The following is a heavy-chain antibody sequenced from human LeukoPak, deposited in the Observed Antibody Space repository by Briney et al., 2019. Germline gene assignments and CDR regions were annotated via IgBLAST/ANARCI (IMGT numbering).Heavy chain of an antibody. D-gene: IGHD2-2*03. CDR1: GGSISSYY. CDR3: ARHLDRGLMPSDY. Sequence: PSETLSLTCTVSGGSISSYYWSWIRQPPGKGLEWIGYIYYSGSTNYNPSLKSRVTISVDTSKNQVSLKLSSVTAADTAVYHCARHLDRGLMPSDYWGQGTLVTVSS. J-gene: IGHJ4*02. V-gene: IGHV4-59*08. CDR2: IYYSGST.